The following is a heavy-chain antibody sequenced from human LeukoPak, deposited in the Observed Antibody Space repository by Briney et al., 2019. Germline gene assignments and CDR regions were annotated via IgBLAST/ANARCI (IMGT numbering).Heavy chain of an antibody. CDR3: ARGSRGYSYG. V-gene: IGHV4-59*01. CDR2: IYYSGST. Sequence: SETLSLTCTVSGVSISSYYWSWIRQPPGKGLEWIGYIYYSGSTNYNPSLKSRVTISVDTSKNQFSLKLSSATAADTAVYYCARGSRGYSYGWGQGTLVTVSS. CDR1: GVSISSYY. J-gene: IGHJ4*02. D-gene: IGHD5-18*01.